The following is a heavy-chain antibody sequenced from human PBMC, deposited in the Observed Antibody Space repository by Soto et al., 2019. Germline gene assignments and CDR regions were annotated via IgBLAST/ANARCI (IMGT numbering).Heavy chain of an antibody. CDR2: VSPYNGDT. J-gene: IGHJ6*02. V-gene: IGHV1-18*04. CDR1: GYTFTTYG. CDR3: AREVGHMDV. Sequence: QVLLVQCGAEVKKPGASVKVSCKASGYTFTTYGINWVRQAPGQGLEWMGWVSPYNGDTTYAQKFQGRVTMTTDTSTRTAYMELRSLRSDDTAAYYCAREVGHMDVWGQGTTVTVSS. D-gene: IGHD2-2*01.